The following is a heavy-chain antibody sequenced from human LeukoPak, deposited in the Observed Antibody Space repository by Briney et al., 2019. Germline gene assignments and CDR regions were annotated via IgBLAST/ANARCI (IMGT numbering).Heavy chain of an antibody. CDR2: ISSSSSTI. Sequence: GGSLRLSCAASGFTFSSYSMNWVRQAPGKGLEWVSYISSSSSTIYYADSVKGRFTISRDNAKNSLYLQMNSLRAEDTAVYYCARARDGDILTGYYGWDYYYYMDVWGKGTTVTVSS. CDR1: GFTFSSYS. V-gene: IGHV3-48*01. CDR3: ARARDGDILTGYYGWDYYYYMDV. D-gene: IGHD3-9*01. J-gene: IGHJ6*03.